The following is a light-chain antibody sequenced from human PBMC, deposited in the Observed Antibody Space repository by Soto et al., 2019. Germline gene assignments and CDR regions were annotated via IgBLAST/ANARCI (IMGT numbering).Light chain of an antibody. V-gene: IGLV2-14*01. CDR1: SSDVGDYHY. CDR2: EVS. Sequence: QSVLTQPASVSGSPGQSITISCTGTSSDVGDYHYVSWYQQHPGKAPKLMIYEVSNRPSGVSNRFSGSKSGSTASLTISGLQSEDEADYYCSSYTGSSTLVFGGGTKLTVL. J-gene: IGLJ3*02. CDR3: SSYTGSSTLV.